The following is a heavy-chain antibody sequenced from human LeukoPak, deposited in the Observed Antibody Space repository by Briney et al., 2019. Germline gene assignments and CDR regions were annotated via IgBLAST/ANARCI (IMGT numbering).Heavy chain of an antibody. CDR1: GGSISSYY. CDR2: IYTSGST. Sequence: PSETLSLTCTVSGGSISSYYWSWIRQPPGKGLEWNGYIYTSGSTNYNPSLKSRVTISVDTSKNQFSLKLSSVTAADTAVYYCARTMGYYGDYVDYWGQGTLVTVSS. CDR3: ARTMGYYGDYVDY. V-gene: IGHV4-4*09. D-gene: IGHD3-3*01. J-gene: IGHJ4*02.